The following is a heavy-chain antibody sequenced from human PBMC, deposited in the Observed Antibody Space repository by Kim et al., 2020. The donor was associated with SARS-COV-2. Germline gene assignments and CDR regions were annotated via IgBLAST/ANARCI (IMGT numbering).Heavy chain of an antibody. J-gene: IGHJ5*02. D-gene: IGHD3-10*01. CDR3: AHKTLTGGSGSSRFDP. Sequence: SGPTLVNPTQTLTLTCTFSGFSLSTSGVGVGWIRQPPGKALEWLALIYWDDDKRYSPSLKSRLTITKDTSKNQVVLTMTNMDPVDTATYYCAHKTLTGGSGSSRFDPWGQGTLVTVSS. CDR1: GFSLSTSGVG. V-gene: IGHV2-5*02. CDR2: IYWDDDK.